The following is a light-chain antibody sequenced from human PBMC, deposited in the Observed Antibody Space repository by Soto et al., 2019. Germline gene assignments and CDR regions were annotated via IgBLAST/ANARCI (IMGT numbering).Light chain of an antibody. CDR1: QSVSNTY. CDR3: QHYETSRGT. CDR2: GAS. J-gene: IGKJ2*02. V-gene: IGKV3-20*01. Sequence: EIVLTQSPGTLSLSPGERATLACRASQSVSNTYLAWYQQKPGQAPRLLIYGASSRAAGIPDRFSGSGSDRFSGSGSGTDFTLTIGRLEPEDFAVCYCQHYETSRGTFGQGTKLEI.